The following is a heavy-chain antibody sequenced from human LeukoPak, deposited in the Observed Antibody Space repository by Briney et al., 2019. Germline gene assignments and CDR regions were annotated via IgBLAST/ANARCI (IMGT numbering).Heavy chain of an antibody. CDR2: IRYDGSNK. CDR3: ARVYDDSSERYGMDV. D-gene: IGHD3-22*01. CDR1: GFTFSSYG. V-gene: IGHV3-30*02. J-gene: IGHJ6*02. Sequence: GGSLRLSCAASGFTFSSYGMHWVRQAPGKGLEWVAFIRYDGSNKYYADSVEGRFTISRDNSKNTLYLQMNSLRAEDTAVYYCARVYDDSSERYGMDVWGQGTTVTVSS.